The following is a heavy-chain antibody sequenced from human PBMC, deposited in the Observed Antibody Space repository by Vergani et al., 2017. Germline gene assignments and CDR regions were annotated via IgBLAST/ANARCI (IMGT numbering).Heavy chain of an antibody. CDR3: ARDLPKHDYGDYWALRN. V-gene: IGHV5-51*01. D-gene: IGHD4-17*01. Sequence: EVQLVQSGAEVKKPGESLKISCKGSGYSFTSYWIGWVRQMPGKGLEWMGIIYPGDSDTRYSPSFQGQVTISADKSISTAYLQWSSLKASDTAMYYCARDLPKHDYGDYWALRNWGQGTLVTVSS. J-gene: IGHJ4*02. CDR2: IYPGDSDT. CDR1: GYSFTSYW.